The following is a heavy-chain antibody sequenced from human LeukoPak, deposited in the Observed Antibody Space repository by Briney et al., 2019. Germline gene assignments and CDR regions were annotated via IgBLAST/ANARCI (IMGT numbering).Heavy chain of an antibody. V-gene: IGHV3-23*01. D-gene: IGHD3-22*01. Sequence: PGGSLRLSCAASGFTFSSYAMSWVRQAPGKGLEWVSAISGSGGSTYYADSVKGRFTISRDNSKNTLYLQMNSRRAEDTAVYYCAKPLYYYDSSGSPDYWGQGTLVTVSS. CDR1: GFTFSSYA. CDR2: ISGSGGST. CDR3: AKPLYYYDSSGSPDY. J-gene: IGHJ4*02.